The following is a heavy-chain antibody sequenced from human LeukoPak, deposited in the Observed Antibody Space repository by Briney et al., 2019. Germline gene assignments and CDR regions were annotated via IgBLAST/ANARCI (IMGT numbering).Heavy chain of an antibody. V-gene: IGHV1-18*01. J-gene: IGHJ4*02. D-gene: IGHD3-3*01. CDR2: ISAYNGNT. Sequence: ASVKVSCKASGYTFTSYGISWVRQAPGQGLEWMGWISAYNGNTNYAQKLQGRVTMTTDTSTSTAYMELRSLRSDDTAVYYCARGGYYDLWSGYFDYWGQGTLVTVSS. CDR1: GYTFTSYG. CDR3: ARGGYYDLWSGYFDY.